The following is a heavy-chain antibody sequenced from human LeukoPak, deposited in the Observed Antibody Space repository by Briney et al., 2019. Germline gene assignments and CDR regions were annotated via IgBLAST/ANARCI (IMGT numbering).Heavy chain of an antibody. Sequence: PSETLSLTCTVSGGSISSYYWTWIRQPPGKGLEWIGYIYYSGSTNYNPSLKSRVTISVDTSKNQFSLKLSSVTAADTAVYYCASVDTAMVYFDYWGQGTLVTVSS. V-gene: IGHV4-59*12. J-gene: IGHJ4*02. CDR1: GGSISSYY. D-gene: IGHD5-18*01. CDR3: ASVDTAMVYFDY. CDR2: IYYSGST.